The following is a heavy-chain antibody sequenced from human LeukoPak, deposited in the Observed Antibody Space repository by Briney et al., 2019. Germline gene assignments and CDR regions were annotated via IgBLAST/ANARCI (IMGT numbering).Heavy chain of an antibody. CDR2: IYYSGST. J-gene: IGHJ4*02. CDR1: GGSISSYPISSYS. V-gene: IGHV4-61*01. D-gene: IGHD3-10*01. CDR3: AGDYSSASYRFDY. Sequence: PSETLSLTCTVSGGSISSYPISSYSWSWIRQPPGRGLEWIGYIYYSGSTIYNPSLKSRLTISLDTSKNQFSLKLSSVTAADTAVYYCAGDYSSASYRFDYWGQGTLVSVSS.